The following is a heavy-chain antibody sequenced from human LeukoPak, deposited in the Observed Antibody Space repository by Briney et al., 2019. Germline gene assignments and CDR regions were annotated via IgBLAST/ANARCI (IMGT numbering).Heavy chain of an antibody. J-gene: IGHJ4*02. Sequence: GGSLRLSCAASGFTFSNYSMNWVRQAPGKGLEWVAVISYDGSNKYYADSVKGRFTISRDNSKNTLYLQMNSLRAEDTAVYYCAKDLLYSDIWGSYRPNPLDYWGQGTLVTVSS. CDR2: ISYDGSNK. V-gene: IGHV3-30*18. CDR1: GFTFSNYS. D-gene: IGHD3-16*02. CDR3: AKDLLYSDIWGSYRPNPLDY.